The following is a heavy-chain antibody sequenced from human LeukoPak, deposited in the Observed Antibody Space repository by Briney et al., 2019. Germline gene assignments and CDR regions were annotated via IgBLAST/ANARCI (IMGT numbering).Heavy chain of an antibody. CDR1: GYTFTDCY. CDR3: PREGRSAWYRRPDFDY. D-gene: IGHD6-19*01. J-gene: IGHJ4*02. V-gene: IGHV1-2*02. Sequence: ASVKVPCKASGYTFTDCYMHWVRQAPGQGLEWMGWINPNSGGTTYAQKFKGRVTMTRDTSIRTAYMEVSSLKSDDTSVYYCPREGRSAWYRRPDFDYWGQGSLVSVSS. CDR2: INPNSGGT.